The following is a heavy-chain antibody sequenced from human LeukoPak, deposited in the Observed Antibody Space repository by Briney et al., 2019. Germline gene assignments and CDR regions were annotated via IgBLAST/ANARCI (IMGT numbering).Heavy chain of an antibody. V-gene: IGHV3-21*01. CDR2: ISSSSSYI. D-gene: IGHD3-10*01. CDR3: ARGQGVRGVTTFDP. Sequence: GGSLRLSCAASGFTFSSYSMNWVRQAPGKGLEWVSSISSSSSYICYAGSVKGRFTISRDNAKNSLYLQMNSLRAEDTAVYYCARGQGVRGVTTFDPWGQGTLVTVSS. J-gene: IGHJ5*02. CDR1: GFTFSSYS.